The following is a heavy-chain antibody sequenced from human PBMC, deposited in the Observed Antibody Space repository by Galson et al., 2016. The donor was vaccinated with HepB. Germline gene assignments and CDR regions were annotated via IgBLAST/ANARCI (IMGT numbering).Heavy chain of an antibody. J-gene: IGHJ5*02. CDR2: IHSGGTT. Sequence: SLRLSCAASGFTVSSNYMSWVRQAPGKGLEWVSIIHSGGTTYYADSVKGRFTISKDNSKNTLYLQMNSLRAEDTAVYYCAKEVGTVHPSNWFDPWGQGTLVTVSS. V-gene: IGHV3-53*01. CDR3: AKEVGTVHPSNWFDP. D-gene: IGHD1-26*01. CDR1: GFTVSSNY.